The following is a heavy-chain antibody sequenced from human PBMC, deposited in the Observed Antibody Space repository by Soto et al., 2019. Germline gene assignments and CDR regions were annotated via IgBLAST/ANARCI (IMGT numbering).Heavy chain of an antibody. J-gene: IGHJ4*02. D-gene: IGHD3-22*01. Sequence: PLETLSLTCTVSGGSISSGGYYWSWIRQHPGKGLEWIGYIYYSGSTYYNPSLKSRVTISVDTSKNQFSLKLSSVTAADTAVYYCARAWVGYYDSSGYTYYFDYWGQGTLVTVSS. CDR1: GGSISSGGYY. CDR2: IYYSGST. V-gene: IGHV4-31*03. CDR3: ARAWVGYYDSSGYTYYFDY.